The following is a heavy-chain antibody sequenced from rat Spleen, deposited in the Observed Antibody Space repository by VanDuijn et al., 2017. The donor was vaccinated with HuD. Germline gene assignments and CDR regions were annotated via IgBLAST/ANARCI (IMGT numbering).Heavy chain of an antibody. CDR3: ARPPDYSNYFDY. CDR1: GFTFSDYY. J-gene: IGHJ2*01. CDR2: ISYGDSSGHSNT. D-gene: IGHD1-1*01. Sequence: EVQLVESDGGLVQPGKSLKLSCAASGFTFSDYYMAWVRQAPTTGLEWVATISYGDSSGHSNTYYRDSVKGRFTISTDNAKSTLSLQMDSLRSEDTATYYCARPPDYSNYFDYWGQGVMVTVSS. V-gene: IGHV5-29*01.